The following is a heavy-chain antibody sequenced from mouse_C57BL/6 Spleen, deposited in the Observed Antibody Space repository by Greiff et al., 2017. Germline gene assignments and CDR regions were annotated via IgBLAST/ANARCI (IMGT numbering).Heavy chain of an antibody. CDR1: GYTFTDYE. CDR2: IDPETGGT. J-gene: IGHJ3*01. CDR3: TRGGYDGGLFAY. V-gene: IGHV1-15*01. D-gene: IGHD2-2*01. Sequence: VQLQQSGAELVRPGASVTLSCKASGYTFTDYEMHWVKQTPVHGLEWIGAIDPETGGTAYNQKFKGKAILTADKSSITAYMELRSLTSEDSAVYYCTRGGYDGGLFAYWGQGTLVTVSA.